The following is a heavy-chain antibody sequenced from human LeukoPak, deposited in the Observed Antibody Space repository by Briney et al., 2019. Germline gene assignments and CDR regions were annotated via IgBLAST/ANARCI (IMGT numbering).Heavy chain of an antibody. Sequence: PGGPLRLPCAASGFTFSRYEMHWVRQAPGKGLEGVSYISSSGNNIYYADSVKGRFTISRDNAKNTLYLQMNSLRAEDTAVYYCAELGITMIGGVWGKGAPVTISS. CDR3: AELGITMIGGV. CDR2: ISSSGNNI. D-gene: IGHD3-10*02. V-gene: IGHV3-48*03. CDR1: GFTFSRYE. J-gene: IGHJ6*03.